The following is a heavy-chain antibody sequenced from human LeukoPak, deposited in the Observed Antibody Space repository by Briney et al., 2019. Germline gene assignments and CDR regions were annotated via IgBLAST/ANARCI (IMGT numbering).Heavy chain of an antibody. V-gene: IGHV3-9*01. Sequence: GGSLRLSCAASGFTLDDYAMHWVRQAPGKGLEWVSGISWNSGGIGYADSVKGRFTISRDNAKNSLYLQMNSLRAEDTALYYCASLYSGSYSSDYWGQGTLVTVSS. J-gene: IGHJ4*02. CDR1: GFTLDDYA. CDR3: ASLYSGSYSSDY. D-gene: IGHD1-26*01. CDR2: ISWNSGGI.